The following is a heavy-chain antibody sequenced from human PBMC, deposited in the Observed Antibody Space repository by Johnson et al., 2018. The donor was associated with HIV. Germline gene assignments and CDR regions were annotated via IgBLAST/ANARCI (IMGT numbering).Heavy chain of an antibody. Sequence: QVQLVESGGGVVQPGRSLRLSCAASGFTFSRHAVHWVRRAPGRGLEWVALISYAGANKYYADSVKGRFTISRDNSKNTLYLQINSLRTEDTAVYYCARDHPTPGARVHVFDLWGQGTMVTVSS. D-gene: IGHD2-15*01. CDR3: ARDHPTPGARVHVFDL. J-gene: IGHJ3*01. V-gene: IGHV3-30-3*01. CDR1: GFTFSRHA. CDR2: ISYAGANK.